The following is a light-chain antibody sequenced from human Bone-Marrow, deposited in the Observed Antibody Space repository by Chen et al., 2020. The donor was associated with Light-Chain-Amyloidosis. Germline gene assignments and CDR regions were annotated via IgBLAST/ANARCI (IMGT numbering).Light chain of an antibody. CDR1: SSNIGNNY. Sequence: QSVLTQPPSVSAAPGQKVTLSCSGSSSNIGNNYVSWYQQLPGTAPKLLIYDNNKRPSGIPDRFSGSKSSTSATLGITGLQTGDEADYYCGTWDSSLSAGVFGGGTKLTVL. V-gene: IGLV1-51*01. CDR3: GTWDSSLSAGV. CDR2: DNN. J-gene: IGLJ3*02.